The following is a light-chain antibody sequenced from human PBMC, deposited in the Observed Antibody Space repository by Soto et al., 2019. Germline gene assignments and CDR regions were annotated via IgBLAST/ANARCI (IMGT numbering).Light chain of an antibody. V-gene: IGKV1-27*01. CDR2: AAS. CDR3: QKYNSASFT. J-gene: IGKJ3*01. Sequence: DVPMTQSPSSLSASVGDRVTITCRASQGISNYLAWYQQQPGKVPKLLIHAASTLQSGVPSRFSGSGSGTDFTLTISSLQPEDVATYYCQKYNSASFTFGPGTKADIK. CDR1: QGISNY.